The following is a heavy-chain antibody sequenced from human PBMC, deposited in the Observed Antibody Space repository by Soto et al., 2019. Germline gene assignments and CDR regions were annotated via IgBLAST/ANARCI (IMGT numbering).Heavy chain of an antibody. D-gene: IGHD5-12*01. Sequence: QVQLVQSGAEVKKPGSSVKVSCKASGGTFSSYSISWVRQAPGQGLEWMGGIIPIFGTVNYAQKFQGRVTITADESTSTDYMELSSLRSEDTAVYYCARGNQRWLQLWYFDLWGRGTLVTVSS. J-gene: IGHJ2*01. CDR2: IIPIFGTV. CDR1: GGTFSSYS. CDR3: ARGNQRWLQLWYFDL. V-gene: IGHV1-69*12.